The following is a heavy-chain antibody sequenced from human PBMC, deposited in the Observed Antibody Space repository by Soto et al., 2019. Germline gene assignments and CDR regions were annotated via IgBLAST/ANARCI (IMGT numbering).Heavy chain of an antibody. J-gene: IGHJ6*02. V-gene: IGHV4-39*02. D-gene: IGHD1-26*01. CDR1: GGSISSSSYY. CDR3: ARDKTQWELLGASLLLKQEYYYYGLDV. Sequence: SETLSLTCTVSGGSISSSSYYWGWIRQPPGKGLEWIGSIYYSGSTYYNPSLKSRVTISVDTSKNQFSLKLSSVTAADTAVYYCARDKTQWELLGASLLLKQEYYYYGLDVWGQGTTVTVS. CDR2: IYYSGST.